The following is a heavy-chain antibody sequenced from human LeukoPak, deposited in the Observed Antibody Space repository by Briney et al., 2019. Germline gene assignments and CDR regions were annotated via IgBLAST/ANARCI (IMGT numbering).Heavy chain of an antibody. Sequence: GGSLRLSCAASGFTFSSYEMNWVRQAPGKGLEWVSYISSSGSTIYYADSVKGRSTISRDNAKNSLYLQMNSLRAEDTAVYYCARHPRVVGSATRQYYFDYWGQGTLVTVSS. CDR1: GFTFSSYE. D-gene: IGHD2-2*01. V-gene: IGHV3-48*03. CDR2: ISSSGSTI. CDR3: ARHPRVVGSATRQYYFDY. J-gene: IGHJ4*02.